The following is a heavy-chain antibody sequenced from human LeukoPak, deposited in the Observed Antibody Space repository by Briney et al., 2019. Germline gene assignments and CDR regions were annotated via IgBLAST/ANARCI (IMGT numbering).Heavy chain of an antibody. CDR1: GGTFSSYA. Sequence: SVKVSCKASGGTFSSYAISWVRQAPGQGLEWMGRIIPILGIANYAQKFQGRVTITADKSTSTAYMELSSLRSEDTAVYYCARDLAPIVVVPAATTNYYYGMDVWGQGTTVTASS. CDR2: IIPILGIA. V-gene: IGHV1-69*04. CDR3: ARDLAPIVVVPAATTNYYYGMDV. J-gene: IGHJ6*02. D-gene: IGHD2-2*01.